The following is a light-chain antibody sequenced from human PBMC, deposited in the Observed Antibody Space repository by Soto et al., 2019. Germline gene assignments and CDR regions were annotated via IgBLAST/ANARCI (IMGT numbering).Light chain of an antibody. CDR2: GAS. CDR1: ETVATN. Sequence: VMTQSPATLSVSPGARATLSCWASETVATNLAWYQQKPGQAPRLLISGASTRAAGISDRFRGSGSGTEFTLTISSLRSEESAIYYCQQYFEWPPMTFGQGTKVEI. J-gene: IGKJ1*01. CDR3: QQYFEWPPMT. V-gene: IGKV3-15*01.